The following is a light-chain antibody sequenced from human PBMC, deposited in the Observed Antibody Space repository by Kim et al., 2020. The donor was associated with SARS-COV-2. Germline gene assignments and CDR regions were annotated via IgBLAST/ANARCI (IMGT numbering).Light chain of an antibody. J-gene: IGKJ1*01. CDR3: QQANSFPRT. CDR2: AAS. CDR1: QDISSW. Sequence: ASVGDRVTIPCRASQDISSWLAWYQQKPGGAPKLLIYAASSLQSGVPSRFSGGGSGTDFTLTISSLQPEDFATYYCQQANSFPRTFGQGTKVDIK. V-gene: IGKV1-12*01.